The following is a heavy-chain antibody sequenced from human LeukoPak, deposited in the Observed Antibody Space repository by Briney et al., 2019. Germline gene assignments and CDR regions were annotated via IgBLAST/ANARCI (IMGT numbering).Heavy chain of an antibody. J-gene: IGHJ4*02. V-gene: IGHV6-1*01. D-gene: IGHD4-23*01. CDR2: TYYRSKWSS. CDR3: ARGRPHGNDY. Sequence: SQTLSLTCAISGDGFSSKSAAWNWIRQSPSKGLKGLGRTYYRSKWSSGYAESVKSRLTISPDTSKNQFSLQLRSVTPDDTAVYYCARGRPHGNDYWGQGTLVTVSS. CDR1: GDGFSSKSAA.